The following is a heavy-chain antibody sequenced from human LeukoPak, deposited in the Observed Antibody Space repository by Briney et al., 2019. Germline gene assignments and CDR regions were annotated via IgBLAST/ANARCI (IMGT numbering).Heavy chain of an antibody. J-gene: IGHJ4*02. CDR1: GFTFSSYW. V-gene: IGHV3-7*01. D-gene: IGHD3-10*01. Sequence: GGSLRLSCAASGFTFSSYWMSWVRQAPGKGLEWVANIKQDGSEKYYVDSVKGRFTISRDNAKNSLYLQMNSLRAEDTAVYYCARDLTEMVRGRDYFDYWGQGTLVTVSS. CDR2: IKQDGSEK. CDR3: ARDLTEMVRGRDYFDY.